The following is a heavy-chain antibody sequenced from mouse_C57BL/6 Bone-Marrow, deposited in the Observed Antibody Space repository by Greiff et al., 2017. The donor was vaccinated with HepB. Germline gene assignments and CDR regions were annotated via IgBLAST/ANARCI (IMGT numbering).Heavy chain of an antibody. Sequence: EVQLQQSGPELVKPGASVKIPCKASGYTFTDYNMDWVKQSHGKSLEWIGDINPNNGGTIYNQKFKGKATLTVDKSSSTAYMELRSLTSEDTAVYYCARPLLNYGSSYVPFAYWGQGTLVTVSA. CDR1: GYTFTDYN. V-gene: IGHV1-18*01. J-gene: IGHJ3*01. CDR3: ARPLLNYGSSYVPFAY. D-gene: IGHD1-1*01. CDR2: INPNNGGT.